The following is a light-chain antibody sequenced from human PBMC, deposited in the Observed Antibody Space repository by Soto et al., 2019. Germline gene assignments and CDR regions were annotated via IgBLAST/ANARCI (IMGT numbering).Light chain of an antibody. CDR1: QSLLHSNGNIY. V-gene: IGKV2-28*01. CDR3: MQAIQAPRT. J-gene: IGKJ1*01. CDR2: LGS. Sequence: DIVLTQSPLSLPVTPGEPASISCRSSQSLLHSNGNIYLDWYLQKPGHSPQLLIYLGSIRASGVHDRFSGSGSGTDFTLKITRVEAEDVGVYYCMQAIQAPRTFGLGTKVEIK.